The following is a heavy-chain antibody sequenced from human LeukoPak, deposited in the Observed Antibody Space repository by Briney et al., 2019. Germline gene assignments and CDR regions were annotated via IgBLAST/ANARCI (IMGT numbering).Heavy chain of an antibody. CDR1: GFTYNNYG. D-gene: IGHD6-19*01. J-gene: IGHJ4*02. Sequence: GGSLRLSCAASGFTYNNYGMHWARQAPGKGLEWVTFISYDGSDKSYADSVKGRFIISRDNSKKTLYVQMNSLTTDDTAVYYCVKDVSTGWSFDSWGQGTLVTVSS. CDR2: ISYDGSDK. V-gene: IGHV3-30*02. CDR3: VKDVSTGWSFDS.